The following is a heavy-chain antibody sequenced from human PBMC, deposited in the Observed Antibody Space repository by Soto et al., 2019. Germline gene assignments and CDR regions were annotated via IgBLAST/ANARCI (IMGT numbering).Heavy chain of an antibody. Sequence: GGSLRLSCAASGFTFNTYGMHWVRQAPGKGLEWVAFISYDGSNEYYADSVKGRFTISRDNSKNRVFLQMNSLRGEDTAVYYCAKSLAVAAGWFDPWGQGALVTVSS. CDR3: AKSLAVAAGWFDP. J-gene: IGHJ5*02. CDR2: ISYDGSNE. V-gene: IGHV3-30*18. CDR1: GFTFNTYG. D-gene: IGHD6-19*01.